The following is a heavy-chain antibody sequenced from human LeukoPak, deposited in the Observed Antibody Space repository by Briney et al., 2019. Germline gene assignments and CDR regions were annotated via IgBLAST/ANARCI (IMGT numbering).Heavy chain of an antibody. J-gene: IGHJ6*02. CDR1: GFTFDDYA. CDR3: AKDWGTIFGVVTTYGMDV. CDR2: ISWNSGSI. V-gene: IGHV3-9*01. D-gene: IGHD3-3*01. Sequence: GGSLRLSCAASGFTFDDYAMPWVRQAPGKGLEWVSGISWNSGSIGYADSVKGRFTISRDNAKNSLYLQMNSLRAEDTALYYCAKDWGTIFGVVTTYGMDVWGQGTTVTVSS.